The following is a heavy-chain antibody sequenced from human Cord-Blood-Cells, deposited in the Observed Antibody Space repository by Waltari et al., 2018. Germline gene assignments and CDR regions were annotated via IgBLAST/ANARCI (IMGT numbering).Heavy chain of an antibody. J-gene: IGHJ4*02. CDR1: GFTFSSYS. Sequence: EVQLVESGGGLVKPGGSLRLSCAASGFTFSSYSMNWVRQAPGKGLVWVSSISSSSSYIYYVDSVKGRFTISRDNAKNSLYLQMNSLRAEDTAVYYCATEGGLRYFDYWGQGTLVTVSS. V-gene: IGHV3-21*01. CDR3: ATEGGLRYFDY. D-gene: IGHD3-16*01. CDR2: ISSSSSYI.